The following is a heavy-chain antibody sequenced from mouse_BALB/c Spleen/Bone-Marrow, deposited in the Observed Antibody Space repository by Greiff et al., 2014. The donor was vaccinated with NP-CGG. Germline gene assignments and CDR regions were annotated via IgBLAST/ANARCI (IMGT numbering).Heavy chain of an antibody. D-gene: IGHD2-1*01. CDR2: IISGGSYT. CDR1: GFTFTTYT. Sequence: EVKVEESGGGLVKPGGSLKLSCAASGFTFTTYTMSWVRQTPEKRLEWVATIISGGSYTYYPDSVKGRFTVSRDNAKNTLYLQMSSLKSEDTAMYYCTRAPYDNSYFDYWGQGTTLTVSS. J-gene: IGHJ2*01. CDR3: TRAPYDNSYFDY. V-gene: IGHV5-6-4*01.